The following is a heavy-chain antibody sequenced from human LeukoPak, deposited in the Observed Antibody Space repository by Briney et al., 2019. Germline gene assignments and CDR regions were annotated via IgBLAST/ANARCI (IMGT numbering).Heavy chain of an antibody. V-gene: IGHV3-23*01. Sequence: GGSLRLSCAASGFTFSSYAMSWVRQAPGKGLEWASAISGSGGSTYYADSVKGRFTISRDNSKNTLYLQMNSLRAEDTAVYYCAKDRDIVVVPAILSDYWGQGTLVTVSS. CDR2: ISGSGGST. D-gene: IGHD2-2*01. CDR1: GFTFSSYA. CDR3: AKDRDIVVVPAILSDY. J-gene: IGHJ4*02.